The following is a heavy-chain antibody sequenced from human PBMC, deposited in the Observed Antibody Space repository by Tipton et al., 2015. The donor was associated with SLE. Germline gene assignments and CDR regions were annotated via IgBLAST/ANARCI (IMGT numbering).Heavy chain of an antibody. J-gene: IGHJ5*02. V-gene: IGHV4-61*02. CDR3: ARDSSGGYNWFDP. D-gene: IGHD3-22*01. CDR2: IYTSGST. Sequence: LSLTCAVSGGSISSGSYYWSWIRQPAGKGLEWIGRIYTSGSTDYNPSLKSRVTISVDTSKNQFSLKLSAVTAADTAVYYCARDSSGGYNWFDPWGQGTLVTVSS. CDR1: GGSISSGSYY.